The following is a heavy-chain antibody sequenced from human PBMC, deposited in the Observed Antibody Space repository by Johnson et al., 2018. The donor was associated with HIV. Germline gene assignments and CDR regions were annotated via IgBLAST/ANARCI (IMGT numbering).Heavy chain of an antibody. Sequence: VQLVESGGGLIQPGGSLRLSCAASGFIVSSNYMSWVRQAPGKGLEWVSVIYTGGSTYYADSVKGRFTISRDNSKNTLYLQMNSLRAEDTAVYYCARVGSPAELLPLAFDIWGQGTMVTVSS. V-gene: IGHV3-53*01. CDR3: ARVGSPAELLPLAFDI. CDR1: GFIVSSNY. D-gene: IGHD1-7*01. J-gene: IGHJ3*02. CDR2: IYTGGST.